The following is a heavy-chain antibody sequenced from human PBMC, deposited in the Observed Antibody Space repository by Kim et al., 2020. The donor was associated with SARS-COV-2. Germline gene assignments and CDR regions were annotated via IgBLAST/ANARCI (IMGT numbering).Heavy chain of an antibody. CDR1: GFTFSSYA. J-gene: IGHJ6*01. D-gene: IGHD1-26*01. V-gene: IGHV3-64*01. CDR2: ISNKGGST. CDR3: ARDQMGFGSGFGYYYGMDV. Sequence: GGSLRLSCAASGFTFSSYAMHWVRQAPGKGLEYVSAISNKGGSTYYANSVKGRFTISRDNSKNTLYLQMGSLRDEDMAVYYCARDQMGFGSGFGYYYGMDVWRQRTTVTVSS.